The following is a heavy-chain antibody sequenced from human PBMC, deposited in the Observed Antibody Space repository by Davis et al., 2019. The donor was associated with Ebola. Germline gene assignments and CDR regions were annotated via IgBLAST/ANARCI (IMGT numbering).Heavy chain of an antibody. J-gene: IGHJ4*02. Sequence: AGSLSLSCAAPGFTFSSYAMHCVRQAPGKGLEWVAVISYNGSNKYYADSVKGRFTISRDNSKNTLYLQMNSLRAEDTAVDYCARSGIAVDGPDYWGQGTLVTVSS. CDR1: GFTFSSYA. D-gene: IGHD6-19*01. CDR3: ARSGIAVDGPDY. CDR2: ISYNGSNK. V-gene: IGHV3-30-3*01.